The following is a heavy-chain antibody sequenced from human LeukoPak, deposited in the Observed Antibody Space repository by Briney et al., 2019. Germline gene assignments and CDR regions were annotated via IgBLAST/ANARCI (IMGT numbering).Heavy chain of an antibody. Sequence: SVKVSCKASGGTFSSYAISWVRQAPGQGLEWMGVIIPIFGTANYAQKFQGRVTITADESTSTAYMELSSLRSEDTAVYYCARTRDGYNDDYFDYWGQGTLVTVSS. J-gene: IGHJ4*02. CDR1: GGTFSSYA. V-gene: IGHV1-69*13. CDR2: IIPIFGTA. D-gene: IGHD5-24*01. CDR3: ARTRDGYNDDYFDY.